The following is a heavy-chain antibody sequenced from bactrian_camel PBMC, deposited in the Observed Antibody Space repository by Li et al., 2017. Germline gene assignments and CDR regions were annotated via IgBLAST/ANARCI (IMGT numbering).Heavy chain of an antibody. D-gene: IGHD3*01. Sequence: HVQLVESGGASVQAGGSLTLSCAASGYASSLNCMGWFRQAPGKEREAVAAHYTGTATTYVADSVKGRFAISEDNAKNVLYLQMNNLQPEDTAMYYCATALTCYLQNPSAYRDWGQGTQVTVS. CDR3: ATALTCYLQNPSAYRD. V-gene: IGHV3S1*01. J-gene: IGHJ4*01. CDR2: HYTGTATT. CDR1: GYASSLNC.